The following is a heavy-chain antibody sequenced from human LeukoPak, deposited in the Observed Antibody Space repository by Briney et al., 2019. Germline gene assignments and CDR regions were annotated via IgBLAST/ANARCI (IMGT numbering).Heavy chain of an antibody. CDR3: ARDTWQYSGSYDFDY. J-gene: IGHJ4*02. D-gene: IGHD1-26*01. CDR2: ITSSSYK. CDR1: GFTFSSCS. Sequence: PGGSLRLSCAASGFTFSSCSMNWVRQAPGKGLERVSSITSSSYKYYTDSVKGRFTISRDNAKNSLFLQMNSLRAEDTAVYYCARDTWQYSGSYDFDYWGQGTLVTVSS. V-gene: IGHV3-21*01.